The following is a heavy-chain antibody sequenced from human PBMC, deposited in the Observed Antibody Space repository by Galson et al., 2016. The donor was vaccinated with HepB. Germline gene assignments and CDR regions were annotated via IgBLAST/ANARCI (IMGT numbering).Heavy chain of an antibody. J-gene: IGHJ4*02. CDR2: VFRSGRV. CDR3: ARQYRGGPSDY. V-gene: IGHV4/OR15-8*01. Sequence: SETLSLTCAVSGGSITTSDWWSWVRQPPGQGLEWIGQVFRSGRVNCTPSLATRVTISIDTSNNYFSLRLTSGTAADTARYFCARQYRGGPSDYWGQGTLVIVSS. CDR1: GGSITTSDW. D-gene: IGHD5-12*01.